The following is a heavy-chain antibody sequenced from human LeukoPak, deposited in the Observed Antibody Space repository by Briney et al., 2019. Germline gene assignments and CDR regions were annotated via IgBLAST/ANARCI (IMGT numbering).Heavy chain of an antibody. CDR1: GFTVSTYS. CDR2: ISHSGSTI. D-gene: IGHD6-6*01. CDR3: ARVERSSSSLSDY. Sequence: GGSLRLSCVASGFTVSTYSMSWVRQAPGKWLEWISYISHSGSTIFYADSVKGRFTISRDNAKNSLYLQMNSLRAEDTAVYYCARVERSSSSLSDYWGQGTLVTVSS. V-gene: IGHV3-48*01. J-gene: IGHJ4*02.